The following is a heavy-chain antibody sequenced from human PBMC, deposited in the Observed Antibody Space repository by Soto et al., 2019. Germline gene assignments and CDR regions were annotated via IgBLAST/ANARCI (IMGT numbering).Heavy chain of an antibody. CDR1: GGTFSSYT. CDR3: ARDRIVVVVAATDWYFDL. CDR2: IIPILGIA. Sequence: QVQLVQSGAEVKKPGSSVKVSCKASGGTFSSYTISWVRQAPGQGLEWMGRIIPILGIANYAQKFQGRVTITADKSPSTAYMELSSLRSEDTAVYYCARDRIVVVVAATDWYFDLWGRGTLVTVSS. V-gene: IGHV1-69*08. D-gene: IGHD2-15*01. J-gene: IGHJ2*01.